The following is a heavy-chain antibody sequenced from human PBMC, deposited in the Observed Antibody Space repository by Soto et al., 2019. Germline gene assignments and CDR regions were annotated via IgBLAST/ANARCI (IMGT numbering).Heavy chain of an antibody. Sequence: SGKVSCKASGYTFNSNGISWVRQAPVQGLEWMGWISAYNGNTNYSQKLQGRVTMTTDTSTSTAYMELRSLRSDDTAVYYCARAGLWWGDNWFDPCGQGTMVTVSS. CDR3: ARAGLWWGDNWFDP. D-gene: IGHD2-21*01. CDR2: ISAYNGNT. CDR1: GYTFNSNG. J-gene: IGHJ5*02. V-gene: IGHV1-18*04.